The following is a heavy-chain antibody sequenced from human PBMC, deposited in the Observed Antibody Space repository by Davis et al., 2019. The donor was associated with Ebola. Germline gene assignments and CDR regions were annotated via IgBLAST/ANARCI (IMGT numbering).Heavy chain of an antibody. CDR2: IYYSGST. Sequence: MPSETLSLTCTVSGGSISSGDYYWSWIRQPPGKGLEWIGYIYYSGSTNYNPSLKSRVTISVDTSKNQFSLKLSSVTAADTAVYYCARVLAFVTGSIYYFDYWGQGTLVTVSS. V-gene: IGHV4-61*08. CDR3: ARVLAFVTGSIYYFDY. J-gene: IGHJ4*02. D-gene: IGHD7-27*01. CDR1: GGSISSGDYY.